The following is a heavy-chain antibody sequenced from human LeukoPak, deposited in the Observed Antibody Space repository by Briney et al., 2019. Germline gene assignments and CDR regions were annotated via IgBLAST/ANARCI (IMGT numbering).Heavy chain of an antibody. Sequence: PGRSLRLSCAASGFTFSSYAMHWVRQAPGKGLEWVAVISYDGSNKYYADSVKGRFTISRDNSKNTLYLQMNSLRAEDTAVYYCARDPTDCSSTSRYENYYYGMDVWGQGTTVTVSS. CDR3: ARDPTDCSSTSRYENYYYGMDV. CDR1: GFTFSSYA. D-gene: IGHD2-2*01. J-gene: IGHJ6*02. V-gene: IGHV3-30-3*01. CDR2: ISYDGSNK.